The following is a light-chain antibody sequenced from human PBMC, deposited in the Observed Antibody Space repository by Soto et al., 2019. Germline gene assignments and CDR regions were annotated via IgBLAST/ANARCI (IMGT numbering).Light chain of an antibody. V-gene: IGKV3-11*01. CDR3: KHRSNWPRT. J-gene: IGKJ1*01. CDR2: DAS. CDR1: QSVSSY. Sequence: EIVLTQSPATLSLSPGERATLSCRASQSVSSYLAWYQQKPGQAPRLLIYDASNRATGIQARFSGSGSGTDFTLTISSLEPEDFAVYYCKHRSNWPRTFGQGTKVDIK.